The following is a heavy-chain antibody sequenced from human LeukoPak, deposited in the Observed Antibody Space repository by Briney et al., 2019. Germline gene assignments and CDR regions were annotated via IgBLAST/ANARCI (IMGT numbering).Heavy chain of an antibody. Sequence: PGGSLRLSCAASGFTFSTYAMSWVRQAPGKGLEWVSAISGSGGSTNYADSVKGRFTISRDNSKNTLYLQMNSLRAEDTAIYYCAKDTGTTRRFDYWGQGTLVTVSS. CDR1: GFTFSTYA. CDR3: AKDTGTTRRFDY. J-gene: IGHJ4*02. V-gene: IGHV3-23*01. CDR2: ISGSGGST. D-gene: IGHD1-1*01.